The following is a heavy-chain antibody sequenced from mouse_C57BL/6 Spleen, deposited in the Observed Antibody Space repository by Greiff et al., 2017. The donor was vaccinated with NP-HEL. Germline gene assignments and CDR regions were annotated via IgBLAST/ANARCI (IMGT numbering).Heavy chain of an antibody. D-gene: IGHD4-1*02. CDR2: IYPGDGDT. J-gene: IGHJ1*03. Sequence: VKLMESGPELVKPGASVKISCKASGYAFSSSWMNWVKQRPGKGLEWIGRIYPGDGDTNYNGKFKGKATLTADKSSSTAYMQLSSLTSEDSAVYFCASTGTSRYFDVWGTGTTVTVSS. CDR1: GYAFSSSW. CDR3: ASTGTSRYFDV. V-gene: IGHV1-82*01.